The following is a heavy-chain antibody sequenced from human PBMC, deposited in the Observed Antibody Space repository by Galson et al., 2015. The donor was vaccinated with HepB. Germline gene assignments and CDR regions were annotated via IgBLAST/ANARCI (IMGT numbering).Heavy chain of an antibody. CDR1: GGSFNSLT. V-gene: IGHV1-69*02. D-gene: IGHD1-26*01. CDR2: ITPVPGIS. J-gene: IGHJ3*02. Sequence: SVKVSCKASGGSFNSLTISWVRQAPGQGLEWMGRITPVPGISNYAQKFQGRATISVDRSTTVVYMELSSLMSDDTAVYYCARHGARSLAFEIWGQGTTVIVSS. CDR3: ARHGARSLAFEI.